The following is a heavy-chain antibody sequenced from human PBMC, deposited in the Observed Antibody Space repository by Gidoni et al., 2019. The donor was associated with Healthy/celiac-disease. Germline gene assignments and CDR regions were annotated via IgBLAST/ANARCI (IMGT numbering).Heavy chain of an antibody. Sequence: QLVQSGAEVKKPGSSVKVSCKASGGTFSSYAISWVRQAPGQGLEWMGRIIPILGIANYAQKFQGRVTITADKSTSTAYMELSSLRSEDTAVYYCARCVSTIFGVVTLYGMDVWGQGTTVTVSS. D-gene: IGHD3-3*01. J-gene: IGHJ6*02. V-gene: IGHV1-69*09. CDR3: ARCVSTIFGVVTLYGMDV. CDR1: GGTFSSYA. CDR2: IIPILGIA.